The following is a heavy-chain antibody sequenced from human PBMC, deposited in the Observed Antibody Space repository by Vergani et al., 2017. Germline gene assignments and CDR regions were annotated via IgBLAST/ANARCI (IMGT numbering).Heavy chain of an antibody. Sequence: QVQLVQSGAEVKKPGASVKVSCKASGYTFTGYYMHWVRQAPGQGLEWMGWINPNSGGTNYAQKFQGRVTMTRDTSISTDYMELSRLRSDDTAVYYCARGPSGSAAARHNTFDYWGQGTLVTVSS. CDR3: ARGPSGSAAARHNTFDY. CDR1: GYTFTGYY. V-gene: IGHV1-2*02. J-gene: IGHJ4*02. CDR2: INPNSGGT. D-gene: IGHD2-2*01.